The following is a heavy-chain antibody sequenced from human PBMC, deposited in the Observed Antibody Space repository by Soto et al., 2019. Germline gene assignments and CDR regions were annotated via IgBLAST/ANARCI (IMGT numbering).Heavy chain of an antibody. CDR1: GGSVSSGSYY. J-gene: IGHJ5*02. V-gene: IGHV4-61*01. Sequence: SETLSLTCTVSGGSVSSGSYYWRWIRQPPGKGLEWIGYIYYSGSTNYNPSLKSRVTISVDTSKNQFSLKLSSVTAADTAVYYCARHLFSRGACFDPWGQGTLVTVSS. CDR2: IYYSGST. D-gene: IGHD3-3*02. CDR3: ARHLFSRGACFDP.